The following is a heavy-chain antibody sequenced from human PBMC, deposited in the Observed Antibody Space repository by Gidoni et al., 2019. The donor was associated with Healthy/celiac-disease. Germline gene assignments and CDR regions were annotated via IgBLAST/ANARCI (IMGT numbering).Heavy chain of an antibody. Sequence: EVQLVESGGGLVQPGRSLRLSCAASGFTFDDYAMHWVRQAPGKGLEWVSGISWNSGSIGYADSVKGRFTISRDNAKNSLYLQMNSLRAEDTALYYCAKGPSGWYKTDYYYGMDVWGQGTTVTVSS. CDR3: AKGPSGWYKTDYYYGMDV. V-gene: IGHV3-9*01. D-gene: IGHD6-19*01. CDR2: ISWNSGSI. J-gene: IGHJ6*02. CDR1: GFTFDDYA.